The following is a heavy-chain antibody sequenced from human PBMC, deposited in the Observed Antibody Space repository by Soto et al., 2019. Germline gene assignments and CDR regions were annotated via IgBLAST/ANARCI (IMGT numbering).Heavy chain of an antibody. J-gene: IGHJ2*01. CDR1: GGSISSGDYY. CDR2: IYYSGST. Sequence: QVQLQESGPGLVKPSQTLSLTCTVSGGSISSGDYYWSWIHQPPGKGLEWIGYIYYSGSTYYNPSLKSRVTISVDTAKNQFSLKLSSVTAADTAVYYCARDGVAYGGIYRHWYFDLWGRGTLVTVSS. D-gene: IGHD4-17*01. V-gene: IGHV4-30-4*01. CDR3: ARDGVAYGGIYRHWYFDL.